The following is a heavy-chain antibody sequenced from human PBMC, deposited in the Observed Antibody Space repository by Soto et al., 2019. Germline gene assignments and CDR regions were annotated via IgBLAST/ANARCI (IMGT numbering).Heavy chain of an antibody. J-gene: IGHJ6*02. V-gene: IGHV1-69*12. CDR2: IIPIFGTA. CDR1: GGTFSSYA. CDR3: ARHVPAAGYYYGMDV. D-gene: IGHD2-2*01. Sequence: QVQLVQSGAEVKKPGSSVKVSCKASGGTFSSYAISWVRQAPGQGLEWMGGIIPIFGTANYAQKFQGRVTVPADESTSTAYLELSSLRSEDTAVYYCARHVPAAGYYYGMDVWGQGPTVTVSS.